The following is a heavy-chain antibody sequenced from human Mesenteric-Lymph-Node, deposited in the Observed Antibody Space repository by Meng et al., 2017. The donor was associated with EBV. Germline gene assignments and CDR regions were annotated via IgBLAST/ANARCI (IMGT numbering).Heavy chain of an antibody. J-gene: IGHJ4*02. Sequence: VQLTWPGPGLVKPSETLSLPCTVSGGSMSSYFWGWIRQPPGKGLEWIGYIYYNGNTNYNPSLKSRVTISVDTSNNHFSLKLSSVTAADTAVYYCTRFLRGYIGSLDFWGQGTLVTVSS. CDR1: GGSMSSYF. CDR2: IYYNGNT. CDR3: TRFLRGYIGSLDF. D-gene: IGHD5-12*01. V-gene: IGHV4-59*01.